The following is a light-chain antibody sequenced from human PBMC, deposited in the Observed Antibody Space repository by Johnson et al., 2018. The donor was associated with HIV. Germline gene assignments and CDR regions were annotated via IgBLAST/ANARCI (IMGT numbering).Light chain of an antibody. CDR3: GTWDSSLSGGPYV. J-gene: IGLJ1*01. V-gene: IGLV1-51*01. CDR1: SSNIGNNY. Sequence: QSVLTQPPSVSAAPGQKVNISCSGSSSNIGNNYVSWYQQLPGTAPKVLIYDNHKRPSGIPDRVSGSKSGTSATLGITGLQTGDEADYYCGTWDSSLSGGPYVFGTGTKVTAL. CDR2: DNH.